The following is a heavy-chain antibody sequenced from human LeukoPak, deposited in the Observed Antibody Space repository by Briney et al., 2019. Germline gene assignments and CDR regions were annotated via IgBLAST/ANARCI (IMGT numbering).Heavy chain of an antibody. J-gene: IGHJ4*02. D-gene: IGHD3-10*01. CDR1: GFTFSSYW. V-gene: IGHV3-7*04. CDR2: INQGGSVE. CDR3: ARDCCASGSHDY. Sequence: GGSLRLSCAASGFTFSSYWMSWVRQAPGEGLEWVANINQGGSVEHYVDSVKGRFTISRDNAKNSLYLQMNTLRAEDTAVYYCARDCCASGSHDYWGQGALVTVSS.